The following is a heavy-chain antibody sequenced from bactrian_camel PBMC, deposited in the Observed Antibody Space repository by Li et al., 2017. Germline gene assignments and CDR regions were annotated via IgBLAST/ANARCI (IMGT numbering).Heavy chain of an antibody. J-gene: IGHJ6*01. V-gene: IGHV3S40*01. Sequence: VQLVESGGGLVQPGGSLRLSCAASGFTFSSFDMSWVRQAPGKGLEWVPAINSGGGSTYYADSVKGRFTISADSANNTVNLQMNNVRPEDAANYYCAAAAYGGACQSMRPDFRYWGQGTQVTVS. D-gene: IGHD6*01. CDR3: AAAAYGGACQSMRPDFRY. CDR1: GFTFSSFD. CDR2: INSGGGST.